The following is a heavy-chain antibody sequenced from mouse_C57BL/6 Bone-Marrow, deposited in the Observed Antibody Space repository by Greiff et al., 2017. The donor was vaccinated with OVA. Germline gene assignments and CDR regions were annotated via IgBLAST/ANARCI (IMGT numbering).Heavy chain of an antibody. D-gene: IGHD3-2*02. V-gene: IGHV6-6*01. CDR3: TRRGSSGYLFAY. J-gene: IGHJ3*01. Sequence: EVMLVESGGGLVQPGGSMKLSCAASGFTFSDAWMDWVRQSPEKGLEWVAEIRNKANNHATYYAESVKGRFTISRDDSKSSVYLQMNSLRAEDTGIYYCTRRGSSGYLFAYWGQGTLVTVSA. CDR2: IRNKANNHAT. CDR1: GFTFSDAW.